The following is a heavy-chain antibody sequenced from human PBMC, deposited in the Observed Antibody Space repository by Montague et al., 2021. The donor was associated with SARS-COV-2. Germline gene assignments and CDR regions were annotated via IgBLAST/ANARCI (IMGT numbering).Heavy chain of an antibody. D-gene: IGHD3-16*02. CDR3: ARGLVTVFAILIAFPAAGAIDV. J-gene: IGHJ3*01. Sequence: SETLSLTCTVSGGSISSPDYYWGWIRQSPGKGLEWIGSISYTGRTYYNPSLRSRVSFSMDTSKNHFSLSLSSVTVADTATYYCARGLVTVFAILIAFPAAGAIDVWGQGTTVTVS. CDR1: GGSISSPDYY. CDR2: ISYTGRT. V-gene: IGHV4-39*02.